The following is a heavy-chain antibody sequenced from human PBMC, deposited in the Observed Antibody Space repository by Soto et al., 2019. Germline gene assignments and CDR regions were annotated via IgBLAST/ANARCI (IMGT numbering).Heavy chain of an antibody. CDR3: ARDQFSTSPGNYYYYYDMDV. D-gene: IGHD6-6*01. CDR1: GGTFSRYT. J-gene: IGHJ6*02. Sequence: QVQLVQSGAEVKKPGSSVKVSCKASGGTFSRYTITWVRQAPGEGLVWMGGVIAPFGTPNYAQKFQGRVTITADESTNTAYMELSSLRSEDTAVYYCARDQFSTSPGNYYYYYDMDVWGQGTTVTVSS. CDR2: VIAPFGTP. V-gene: IGHV1-69*01.